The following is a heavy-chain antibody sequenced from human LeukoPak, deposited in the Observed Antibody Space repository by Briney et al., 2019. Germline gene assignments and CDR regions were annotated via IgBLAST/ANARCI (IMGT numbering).Heavy chain of an antibody. CDR2: IYSGGST. CDR3: ARDGVLRYFDWLFPYYMDV. CDR1: GFTISSYG. D-gene: IGHD3-9*01. V-gene: IGHV3-53*01. Sequence: GGSLRLSCAASGFTISSYGMNWVRQAPGKGLEWVSVIYSGGSTYYADSVKGRFTISRDNAKNSLYLEMNSLRAEDTAVYYCARDGVLRYFDWLFPYYMDVWGKGTTVSISS. J-gene: IGHJ6*03.